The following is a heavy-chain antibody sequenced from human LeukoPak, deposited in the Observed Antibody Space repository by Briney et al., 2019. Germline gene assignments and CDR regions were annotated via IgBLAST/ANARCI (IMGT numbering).Heavy chain of an antibody. V-gene: IGHV4-34*01. CDR3: ARAKNYYDSSGYSLFVDY. Sequence: SETLSLTCAVYGGPFSGYYWSWIRQPPGKGLEWIGEINHSGSTNYNPSLKSQVTISVDTSKNQFSLKLSSVTAADTAVYYCARAKNYYDSSGYSLFVDYWGQGTLVTVSS. J-gene: IGHJ4*02. CDR2: INHSGST. D-gene: IGHD3-22*01. CDR1: GGPFSGYY.